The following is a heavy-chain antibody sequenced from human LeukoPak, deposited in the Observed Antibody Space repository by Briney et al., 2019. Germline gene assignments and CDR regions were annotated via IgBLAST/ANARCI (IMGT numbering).Heavy chain of an antibody. CDR1: GGSTSSGGYY. CDR3: ARAPHCSGGSCTDY. CDR2: IYYSGST. V-gene: IGHV4-31*03. J-gene: IGHJ4*02. D-gene: IGHD2-15*01. Sequence: SETLSLTCTVSGGSTSSGGYYWSWIRQHPGKGLEWIGYIYYSGSTYYNPSLKGRVTISVDTSKNQFSLKLSSVTAADTAVYYCARAPHCSGGSCTDYWGQGTLVTVSS.